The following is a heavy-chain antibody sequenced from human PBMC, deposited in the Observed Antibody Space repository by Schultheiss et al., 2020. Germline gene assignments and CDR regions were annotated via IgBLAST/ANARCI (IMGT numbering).Heavy chain of an antibody. V-gene: IGHV2-5*02. CDR2: IYWDDDK. CDR3: AHSPRGNNWNPPNCFDP. J-gene: IGHJ5*01. D-gene: IGHD1-20*01. Sequence: SGPTLVKPTQTLTLTCTFSGFSLSTSGVGVGWIRQPPGKALEWLALIYWDDDKRYSPSLKSRLTITKDTSKNQVVLTMTNMDPVDTATYYCAHSPRGNNWNPPNCFDPWGQGTLVTVSS. CDR1: GFSLSTSGVG.